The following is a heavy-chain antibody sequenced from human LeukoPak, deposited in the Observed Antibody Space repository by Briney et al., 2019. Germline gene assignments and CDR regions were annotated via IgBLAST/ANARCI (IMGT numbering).Heavy chain of an antibody. Sequence: PGGSLRLSCAASGFTFSSYAMSWVRQAPGKGLEWVSAISGSSGSTYYADSVKGRFTISRDNAKNSLYLQMNSLRAEDTALYYCARVKGSGYRNSIDYWGQGTLVTVSS. CDR3: ARVKGSGYRNSIDY. J-gene: IGHJ4*02. CDR2: ISGSSGST. D-gene: IGHD3-3*01. V-gene: IGHV3-23*01. CDR1: GFTFSSYA.